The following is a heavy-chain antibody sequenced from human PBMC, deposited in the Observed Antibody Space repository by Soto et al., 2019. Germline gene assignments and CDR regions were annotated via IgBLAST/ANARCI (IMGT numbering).Heavy chain of an antibody. Sequence: GGSLRLSCAASGFTFSSYGMHWVRQAPGKGLEWVAVISYDGSNKYYADSVKGRFTISRDNSKNTLYLQMNSLRAEDTAVYYCAKKDDYYMDVWGKGTTVTVSS. V-gene: IGHV3-30*18. CDR2: ISYDGSNK. CDR3: AKKDDYYMDV. CDR1: GFTFSSYG. J-gene: IGHJ6*03.